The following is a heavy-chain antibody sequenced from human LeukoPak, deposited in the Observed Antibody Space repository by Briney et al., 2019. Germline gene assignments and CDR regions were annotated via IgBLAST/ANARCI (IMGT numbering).Heavy chain of an antibody. D-gene: IGHD1-26*01. CDR2: IYYSGST. V-gene: IGHV4-31*01. Sequence: SETLSLTCTLSGGFISSGGYCWRWIRQHAGKGLEWIGYIYYSGSTNYNPPLKSPVTISVDTSKNQFSLKLSSVTAPDTAVYYCARRATNWGQGTLVTVSS. CDR1: GGFISSGGYC. CDR3: ARRATN. J-gene: IGHJ4*02.